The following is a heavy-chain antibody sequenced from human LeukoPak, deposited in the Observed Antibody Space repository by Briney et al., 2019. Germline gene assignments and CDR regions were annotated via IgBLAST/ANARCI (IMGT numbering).Heavy chain of an antibody. V-gene: IGHV3-23*01. CDR3: AKASRYYYGSGSYLDY. CDR2: ISGSGGST. CDR1: GFTFSSYA. J-gene: IGHJ4*02. D-gene: IGHD3-10*01. Sequence: GVSLRLSCAASGFTFSSYAMSWVRQAPGKGLEWVSAISGSGGSTYYADSVKGRFTISRNNSKNTLYLQMNSLRAEDTAVYYCAKASRYYYGSGSYLDYWGQGTLVTVSS.